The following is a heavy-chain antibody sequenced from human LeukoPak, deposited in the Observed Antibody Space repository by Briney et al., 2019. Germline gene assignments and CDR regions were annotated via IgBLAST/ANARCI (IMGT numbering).Heavy chain of an antibody. CDR2: IRGSGGGT. J-gene: IGHJ4*02. CDR3: ATLSYDYYVSSGLQIN. D-gene: IGHD3-22*01. Sequence: GGSLRLSCAASGFTVSSFAMSWVRQAPGKGLEWVSAIRGSGGGTHYADSVKGRFAISRDDSKNTVYLQMNSLRDEDSAVYYCATLSYDYYVSSGLQINWGQGTLVTVSS. CDR1: GFTVSSFA. V-gene: IGHV3-23*01.